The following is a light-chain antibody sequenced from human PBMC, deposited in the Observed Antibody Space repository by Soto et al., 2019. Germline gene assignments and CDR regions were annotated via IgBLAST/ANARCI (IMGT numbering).Light chain of an antibody. J-gene: IGKJ4*01. CDR3: QQYDDFPLT. V-gene: IGKV1-33*01. CDR2: DAS. Sequence: DIQMTQSPSSLSASAGDRITITCQASQDIATFLNWYQQKPGKAPRLLIYDASTLKPGDTSRFSGSGSGTDFTFTISSLQPEDIATYYCQQYDDFPLTLGGGTKVDIK. CDR1: QDIATF.